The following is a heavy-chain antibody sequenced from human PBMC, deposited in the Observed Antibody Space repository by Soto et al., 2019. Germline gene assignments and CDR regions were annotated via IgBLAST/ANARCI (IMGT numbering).Heavy chain of an antibody. V-gene: IGHV1-58*01. J-gene: IGHJ4*02. CDR3: AADPLLAVAGGGDY. CDR2: IVVGSGNT. Sequence: SVKVSCKASGFTFTSSAVEWVRQARGQRLEWIGWIVVGSGNTNYAQKFQERVTITRDMSTSTAYMELSSLRSEDTAVHYCAADPLLAVAGGGDYWGRGTLVTVSS. CDR1: GFTFTSSA. D-gene: IGHD6-19*01.